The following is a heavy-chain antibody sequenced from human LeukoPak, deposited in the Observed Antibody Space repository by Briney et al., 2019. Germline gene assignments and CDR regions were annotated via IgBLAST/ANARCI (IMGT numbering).Heavy chain of an antibody. Sequence: SETLSLTCTVSGGSISSYYWSWIRQPPGKGLEWIGYIYYSGSASYNPSLKSRVTISVDTSKNQFSLKLSSVTAADTAVYYCARDRGRGVIDYWGQGTLVTVSS. CDR2: IYYSGSA. V-gene: IGHV4-59*01. D-gene: IGHD3-3*01. CDR3: ARDRGRGVIDY. CDR1: GGSISSYY. J-gene: IGHJ4*02.